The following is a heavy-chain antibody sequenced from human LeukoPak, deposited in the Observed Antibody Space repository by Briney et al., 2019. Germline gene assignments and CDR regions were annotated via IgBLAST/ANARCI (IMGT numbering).Heavy chain of an antibody. CDR1: GGTCSSYA. Sequence: ASVKLSCKASGGTCSSYAISWVRQAPGQRPEWMGGMIPIFGTANYAQKFQGRVTITADESTSTAYMELSSLRSEDTAVYYCARQRYFDWLLYSPLDYWGQGTLVTVSS. V-gene: IGHV1-69*13. CDR2: MIPIFGTA. D-gene: IGHD3-9*01. J-gene: IGHJ4*02. CDR3: ARQRYFDWLLYSPLDY.